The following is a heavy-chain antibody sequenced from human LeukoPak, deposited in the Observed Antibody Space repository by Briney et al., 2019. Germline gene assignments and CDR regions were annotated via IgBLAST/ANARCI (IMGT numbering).Heavy chain of an antibody. D-gene: IGHD5-18*01. V-gene: IGHV4-59*01. J-gene: IGHJ4*02. Sequence: SETLSLTCTVSGGSISSYYWSWIRQPPGKGLEWIGYIYYSGSTNYNPSLKSRVTISVDTSKNQFSLKLSSVTAADTAVYYCAREGYTAMVIDYWGQGTLVTFSS. CDR1: GGSISSYY. CDR2: IYYSGST. CDR3: AREGYTAMVIDY.